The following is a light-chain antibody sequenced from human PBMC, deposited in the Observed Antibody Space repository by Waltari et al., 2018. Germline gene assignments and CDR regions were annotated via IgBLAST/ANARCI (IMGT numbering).Light chain of an antibody. Sequence: SYELTQPPSVTVSPGQTARIACSGDALTDQYVHWYQKRPGRAPVVVIYKETNGPSGIPERFSGSSSGKTVTLTISGVQAEDESDYYCQSADSTGSDVVFGGGTKLTVL. CDR2: KET. CDR3: QSADSTGSDVV. J-gene: IGLJ2*01. V-gene: IGLV3-25*03. CDR1: ALTDQY.